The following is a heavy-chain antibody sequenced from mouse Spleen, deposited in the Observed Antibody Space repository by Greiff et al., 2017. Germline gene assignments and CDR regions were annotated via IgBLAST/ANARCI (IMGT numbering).Heavy chain of an antibody. CDR1: GFTFSSYT. CDR3: ARRDGYYDAMDY. Sequence: EVQLQESGGGLVKPGGSLKLSCAASGFTFSSYTMSWVRQTPAKRLEWVATISSGGGNTYYPDSVKGRSTISRDNARNTLYLQMSSLRSEDTAMYYCARRDGYYDAMDYWGQGTSVTVSS. CDR2: ISSGGGNT. D-gene: IGHD2-3*01. J-gene: IGHJ4*01. V-gene: IGHV5-9*04.